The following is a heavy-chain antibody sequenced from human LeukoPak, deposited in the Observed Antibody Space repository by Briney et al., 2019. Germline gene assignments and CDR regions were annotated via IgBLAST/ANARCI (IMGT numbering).Heavy chain of an antibody. CDR1: GGSISSYY. J-gene: IGHJ4*02. CDR2: IYYSGST. CDR3: ARGLGGYCSSTSCYELDY. Sequence: SETLSLTCTVSGGSISSYYWSWIRQPPRKGLEWIGYIYYSGSTNYNPSLKSRVTISVDTSKNQFSLKLSSVTAADTAVYYCARGLGGYCSSTSCYELDYWGQGTLVTVSS. V-gene: IGHV4-59*01. D-gene: IGHD2-2*03.